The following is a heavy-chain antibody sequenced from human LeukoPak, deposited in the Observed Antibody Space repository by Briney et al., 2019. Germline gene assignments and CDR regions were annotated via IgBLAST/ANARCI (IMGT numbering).Heavy chain of an antibody. CDR2: ITHSGTP. V-gene: IGHV4-34*01. J-gene: IGHJ2*01. CDR1: SESLRGYY. Sequence: PSETLSLTSGVSSESLRGYYRRWIRQPPGGGLEWLGEITHSGTPNYNPSLKSRVTSSGDTSKKQFSLNLKSVTAADTGVYYCARGVDLWGRGTPVTVSS. CDR3: ARGVDL.